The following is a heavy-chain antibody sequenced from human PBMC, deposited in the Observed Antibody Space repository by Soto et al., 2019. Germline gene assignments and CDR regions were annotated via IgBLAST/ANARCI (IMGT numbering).Heavy chain of an antibody. D-gene: IGHD6-13*01. CDR1: GFTFSGYG. CDR3: AKGVIAAASWPIDY. Sequence: GGSLRLSCAASGFTFSGYGSSWVRQAPGKGLEWVSAISGSGGSTYYADSVKGRFTISRDNSKNTLYLQMNSLRAEDTAVYYCAKGVIAAASWPIDYWGQGTLVTVSS. J-gene: IGHJ4*02. CDR2: ISGSGGST. V-gene: IGHV3-23*01.